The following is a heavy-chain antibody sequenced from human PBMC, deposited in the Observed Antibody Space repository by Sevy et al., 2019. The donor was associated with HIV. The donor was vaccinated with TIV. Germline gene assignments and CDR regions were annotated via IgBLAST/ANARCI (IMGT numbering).Heavy chain of an antibody. V-gene: IGHV3-23*01. CDR1: GFNFNIYS. Sequence: GSLRLSCAVSGFNFNIYSMSWVHQAPGKGLEWVSTLSFGCGKINYADSVKGRFIISRDDSKNTLYLQMNSLRAEDTAVYFCAREGCTRPHDYWGQGTLVTVSS. D-gene: IGHD2-8*01. CDR2: LSFGCGKI. J-gene: IGHJ4*02. CDR3: AREGCTRPHDY.